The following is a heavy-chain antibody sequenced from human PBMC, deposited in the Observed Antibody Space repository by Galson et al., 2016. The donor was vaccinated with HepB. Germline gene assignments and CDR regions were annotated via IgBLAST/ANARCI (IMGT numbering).Heavy chain of an antibody. J-gene: IGHJ5*02. D-gene: IGHD5/OR15-5a*01. CDR3: ATSRSTRFDP. V-gene: IGHV5-10-1*01. CDR1: GYIFTSYW. Sequence: QSGAEVKKPGESLRISCRVSGYIFTSYWITWVRQMPGKGLEWMGRIDPSDSYTNYSPSFQGHVTISADKSTSTAYLQWRSLKASDTALYYCATSRSTRFDPWGQGTLVTVSS. CDR2: IDPSDSYT.